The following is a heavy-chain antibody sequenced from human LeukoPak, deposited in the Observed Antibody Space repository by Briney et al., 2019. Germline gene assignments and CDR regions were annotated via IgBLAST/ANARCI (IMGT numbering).Heavy chain of an antibody. CDR2: ISGSGGST. V-gene: IGHV3-23*01. CDR3: AKDRNILLWFGELFYY. CDR1: GFTFSSYA. Sequence: GGSLRLSCAASGFTFSSYAMSWVRQAPGKGLEWVSAISGSGGSTYYADSVKGRFTISRDNSKNTLHLQMNSLRAEDTAVYYCAKDRNILLWFGELFYYWGQGTLVTVSS. J-gene: IGHJ4*02. D-gene: IGHD3-10*01.